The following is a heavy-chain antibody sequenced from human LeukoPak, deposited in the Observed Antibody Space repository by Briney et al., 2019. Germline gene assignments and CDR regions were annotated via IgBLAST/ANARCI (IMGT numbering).Heavy chain of an antibody. CDR3: ATRRLRNGPLLGFDP. CDR2: INHSGST. CDR1: GGSFSGYY. J-gene: IGHJ5*02. Sequence: SETLSLTCAVYGGSFSGYYWSWIHQPPGKGLEWIGEINHSGSTNYNPSLKSRVTISVDTSKNQFSLKLSSVTAADTAVYYCATRRLRNGPLLGFDPWGQGTLVTVSS. V-gene: IGHV4-34*01. D-gene: IGHD2/OR15-2a*01.